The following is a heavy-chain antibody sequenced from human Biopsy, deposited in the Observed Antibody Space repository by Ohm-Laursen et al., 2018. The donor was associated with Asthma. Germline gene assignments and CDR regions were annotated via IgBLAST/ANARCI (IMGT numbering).Heavy chain of an antibody. CDR3: GRAVDSSHYYGIDV. Sequence: VSSVKVSCKTYAPTFNSVGITWVRQDPGQGLECMGWISVYNGNTKVAQKLQDRVTMTTGTSTSTAYMELWNLRSDDTAVYFCGRAVDSSHYYGIDVWGQGTTVPVS. J-gene: IGHJ6*02. CDR1: APTFNSVG. CDR2: ISVYNGNT. D-gene: IGHD4-23*01. V-gene: IGHV1-18*01.